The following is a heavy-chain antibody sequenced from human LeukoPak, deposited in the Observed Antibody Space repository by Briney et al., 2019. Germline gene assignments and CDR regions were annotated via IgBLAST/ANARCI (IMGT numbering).Heavy chain of an antibody. J-gene: IGHJ6*02. Sequence: GGSLRLSCAASGFTFSSSTMGWVRQAPGKGLEWVSSISGTDGSTFYADSMKGRFTISRDNSKSTLYLQMNSLRAEDTAVYYCARDRAPYYYDSSGYYPYYYYGMDVWGQGTTVTVSS. CDR3: ARDRAPYYYDSSGYYPYYYYGMDV. D-gene: IGHD3-22*01. V-gene: IGHV3-23*01. CDR1: GFTFSSST. CDR2: ISGTDGST.